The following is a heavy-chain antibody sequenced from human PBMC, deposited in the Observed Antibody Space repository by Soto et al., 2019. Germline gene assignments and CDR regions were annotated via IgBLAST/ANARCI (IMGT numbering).Heavy chain of an antibody. CDR3: ARGYGSIVVVVAATRAFDI. D-gene: IGHD2-15*01. V-gene: IGHV1-69*13. Sequence: GASVKVSCKASGGTFSSYAISWVRQAPGQGLEWMGGIIPIFGTANYAQKFQGRVTITADESTSTAYMELSSLRSEDTAVYYCARGYGSIVVVVAATRAFDIWGQGTMVTVSS. CDR1: GGTFSSYA. CDR2: IIPIFGTA. J-gene: IGHJ3*02.